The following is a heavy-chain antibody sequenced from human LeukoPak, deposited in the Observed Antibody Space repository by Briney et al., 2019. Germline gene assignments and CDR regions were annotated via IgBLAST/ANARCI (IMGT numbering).Heavy chain of an antibody. Sequence: ASVKVSSMASGYTFTTYGISGVRQAPGQRLERMGWISAYNGNTNYTQKLQGRVTMTTDTSTSTAYMELRSLRSDDTAVYYCARVSTQFTIFGVVIISSYYYGMDVWGQGTTVTVSS. CDR3: ARVSTQFTIFGVVIISSYYYGMDV. J-gene: IGHJ6*02. V-gene: IGHV1-18*01. CDR2: ISAYNGNT. CDR1: GYTFTTYG. D-gene: IGHD3-3*01.